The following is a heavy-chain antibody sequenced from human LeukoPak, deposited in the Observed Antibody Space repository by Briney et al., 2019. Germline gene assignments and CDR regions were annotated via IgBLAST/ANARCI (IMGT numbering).Heavy chain of an antibody. V-gene: IGHV4-39*01. D-gene: IGHD7-27*01. CDR1: GGSISSSSYY. J-gene: IGHJ4*02. Sequence: SETLSLTCTVSGGSISSSSYYWGWIRQPPGKGLEWIGSIYYSGSTYYNPSLKSRVTISVDTSKNQFSLKLSSVTAADTAVYYCALPNWGAFGYWGQGTLVTVSS. CDR3: ALPNWGAFGY. CDR2: IYYSGST.